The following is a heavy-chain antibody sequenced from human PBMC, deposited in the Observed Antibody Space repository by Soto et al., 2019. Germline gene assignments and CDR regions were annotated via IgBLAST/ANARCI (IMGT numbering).Heavy chain of an antibody. V-gene: IGHV1-46*01. J-gene: IGHJ4*02. CDR3: ARDLAAGDH. D-gene: IGHD6-25*01. CDR2: INPASGRT. CDR1: GYTFTHYY. Sequence: QVQLVQSGAEVKKPGASVKLSCRTSGYTFTHYYIHWVRQAPGQGLEWLAIINPASGRTNYAQDFLGRVTLTMDTSTTTVYLALSGLRAADTAIFSCARDLAAGDHWGQGTRVTVSS.